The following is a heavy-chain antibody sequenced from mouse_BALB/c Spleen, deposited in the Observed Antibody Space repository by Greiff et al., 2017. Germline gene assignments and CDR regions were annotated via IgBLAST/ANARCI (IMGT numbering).Heavy chain of an antibody. J-gene: IGHJ4*01. D-gene: IGHD1-1*01. CDR2: INPSSGYT. V-gene: IGHV1-4*01. CDR3: ARKGIYYCGSSYVDAMDY. CDR1: GYTFTSYT. Sequence: QVQLQQSGAELVRPGASVKLSCKASGYTFTSYTMHWVKQRPGQGLEWIGYINPSSGYTNYNQKFKDKATLTADKSSSTAYMQLSNLTSEDSAVYYCARKGIYYCGSSYVDAMDYWGQGTSVTVSS.